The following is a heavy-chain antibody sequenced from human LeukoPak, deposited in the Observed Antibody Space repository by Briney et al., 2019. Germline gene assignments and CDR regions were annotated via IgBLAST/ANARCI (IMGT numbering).Heavy chain of an antibody. CDR1: GFIFSSYT. CDR2: ISGSSTYI. Sequence: GGSLRLSCTTSGFIFSSYTMNWVRQAPGKGLECVSSISGSSTYIYYADSVKGRFTISRDNAKNSLYLQMNSLSAEDTAAYYCAREDIAARPFDYWGQGTQVTVSS. V-gene: IGHV3-21*01. CDR3: AREDIAARPFDY. J-gene: IGHJ4*02. D-gene: IGHD6-6*01.